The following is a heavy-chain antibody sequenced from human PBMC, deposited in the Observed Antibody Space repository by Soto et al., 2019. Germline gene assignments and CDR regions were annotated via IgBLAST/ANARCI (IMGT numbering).Heavy chain of an antibody. CDR2: IYYSGST. V-gene: IGHV4-61*01. J-gene: IGHJ6*02. D-gene: IGHD1-7*01. CDR1: GGSISSSSYY. CDR3: ARDQFRIITGTTWTYYGMDV. Sequence: SETLSLTCTVSGGSISSSSYYWSWIRQPPGKGLEWIGYIYYSGSTNYNPSLKSRVTISVDTSKNQFSLKLSSVTAADTAVYYCARDQFRIITGTTWTYYGMDVWGQGTMVTVSS.